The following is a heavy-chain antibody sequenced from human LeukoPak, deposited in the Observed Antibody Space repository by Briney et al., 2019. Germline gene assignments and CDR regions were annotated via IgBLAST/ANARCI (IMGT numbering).Heavy chain of an antibody. V-gene: IGHV4-30-4*01. CDR2: IYYSGST. J-gene: IGHJ5*02. D-gene: IGHD3-16*01. CDR3: ARDTGCVWA. Sequence: SETLSLTCTVSGGSIGSVDYYWSWIRQPPGKGLEWIGYIYYSGSTYYDPSLKSRLTISVDTSKNQFSLRLSSVTAADTAVYYCARDTGCVWAWGQGTLVTVSS. CDR1: GGSIGSVDYY.